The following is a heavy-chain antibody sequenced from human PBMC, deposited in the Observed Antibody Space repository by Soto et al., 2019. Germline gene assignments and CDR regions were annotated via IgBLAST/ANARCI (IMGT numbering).Heavy chain of an antibody. Sequence: PSLTCTVSGGSISSYYWSWIRQPPGKGLEWIGYIYYSGSTNYNPSLKSRVTISVDTSKNQFSLKLSSVTAADTAVYYCAREMPRPLADAFDIWGQGTMVTVSS. CDR3: AREMPRPLADAFDI. D-gene: IGHD2-2*01. CDR1: GGSISSYY. J-gene: IGHJ3*02. CDR2: IYYSGST. V-gene: IGHV4-59*01.